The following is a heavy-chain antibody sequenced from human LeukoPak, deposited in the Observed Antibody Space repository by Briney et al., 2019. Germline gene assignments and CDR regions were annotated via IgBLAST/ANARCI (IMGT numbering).Heavy chain of an antibody. J-gene: IGHJ4*02. Sequence: PSETLSLTCTVSGGSISSDYWSWIRQPPEKGLEWIGYISYSGRTYYNPSLRSRVTISVDTSKNHFSLKLTSVTAADTAVYYCARGLYRYGRSTFDYWGQGTLVTVSS. V-gene: IGHV4-59*08. CDR1: GGSISSDY. CDR2: ISYSGRT. D-gene: IGHD2-2*02. CDR3: ARGLYRYGRSTFDY.